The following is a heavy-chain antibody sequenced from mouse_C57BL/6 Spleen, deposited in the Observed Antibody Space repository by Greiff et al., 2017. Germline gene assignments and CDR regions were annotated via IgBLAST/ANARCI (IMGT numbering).Heavy chain of an antibody. CDR1: GYAFSSSW. Sequence: VQLQQSGPELVKPGASVKISCKASGYAFSSSWMNWVKQRPGKGLEWIGRIYPGDGDTNYNGKFKGKATLTADKSSSTAYMQLSSLTSEDSAVYFCTGNEDWYFDVWGTGTTVTVSS. J-gene: IGHJ1*03. V-gene: IGHV1-82*01. CDR3: TGNEDWYFDV. CDR2: IYPGDGDT.